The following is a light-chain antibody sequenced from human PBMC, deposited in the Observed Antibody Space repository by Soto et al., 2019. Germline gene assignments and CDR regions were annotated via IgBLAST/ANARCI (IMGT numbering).Light chain of an antibody. CDR2: GVS. Sequence: QSVLTQPASVSGSPGQSITISCTGTSSDVGSYNLVSWYQQHPGKAPKLMIYGVSKRPSGVSDRFSGSTSGDTASLTISGLQPEDEADSYCCSYAGVKTFYVFGTGTKLTVL. CDR3: CSYAGVKTFYV. CDR1: SSDVGSYNL. V-gene: IGLV2-23*02. J-gene: IGLJ1*01.